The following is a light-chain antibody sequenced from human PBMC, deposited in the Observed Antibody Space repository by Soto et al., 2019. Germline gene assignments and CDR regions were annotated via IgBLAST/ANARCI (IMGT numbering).Light chain of an antibody. CDR1: SSNIGSNY. CDR3: AAWDDRLSGWV. J-gene: IGLJ2*01. Sequence: QSVLTQPPSASGTPGQRVTISCSGSSSNIGSNYVYWYQQLPGTAPQLLIYRNNQRPSGVPDRFSGSNSGTSASLAISGLRSEDEADYYCAAWDDRLSGWVFGGGTKLTVL. CDR2: RNN. V-gene: IGLV1-47*01.